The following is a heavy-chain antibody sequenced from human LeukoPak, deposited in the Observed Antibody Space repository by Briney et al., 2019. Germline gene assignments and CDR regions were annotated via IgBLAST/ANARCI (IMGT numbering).Heavy chain of an antibody. J-gene: IGHJ4*02. Sequence: SETLSLTCTVSGGSISSSSYYWGWIRPPPGKGLEWIGSIYYSGSTYYNPSLKSRVTISVDTSKNQFSLKLSSVTAADTAVYYCARDGSSGTYFDYWGQGTLVTVSS. V-gene: IGHV4-39*07. CDR1: GGSISSSSYY. D-gene: IGHD6-19*01. CDR3: ARDGSSGTYFDY. CDR2: IYYSGST.